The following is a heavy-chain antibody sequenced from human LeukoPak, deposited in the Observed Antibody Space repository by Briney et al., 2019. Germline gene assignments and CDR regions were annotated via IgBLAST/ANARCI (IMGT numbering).Heavy chain of an antibody. CDR2: ISSSGSTI. J-gene: IGHJ4*02. CDR3: ARDQGGPFDY. CDR1: GLTFSDYY. Sequence: GGSLRLSRAPSGLTFSDYYMSWMRQAPGGGLEWVSYISSSGSTIYYADSVKGRFTISRDNAKNSLYLQMNSLRAEDTAVYYCARDQGGPFDYWGQGTLVTVSS. V-gene: IGHV3-11*01. D-gene: IGHD3-16*01.